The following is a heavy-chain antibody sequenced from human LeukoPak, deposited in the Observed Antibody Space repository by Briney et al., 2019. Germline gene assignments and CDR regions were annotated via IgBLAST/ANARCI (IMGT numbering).Heavy chain of an antibody. J-gene: IGHJ4*02. CDR1: GYTFTSYA. Sequence: ASVKVSCKASGYTFTSYAMHWVRQAPGQRLEWMGWINAGNGNTKYSQEFQGRVTITRDTSASTAYMELSSLRSEDTAVYYCARWVTMSQYYFDYWGQGTLVTVSS. D-gene: IGHD3-22*01. CDR3: ARWVTMSQYYFDY. CDR2: INAGNGNT. V-gene: IGHV1-3*03.